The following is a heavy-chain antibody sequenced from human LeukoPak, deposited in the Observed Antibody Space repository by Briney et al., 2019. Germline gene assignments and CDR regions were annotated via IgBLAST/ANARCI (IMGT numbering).Heavy chain of an antibody. CDR2: IGSSGSPI. CDR3: ARDQNYYDSSGELYYVY. J-gene: IGHJ4*02. Sequence: GGSLRLSCAASGFTFSSYSMNWVRQAPGKGLEWLSYIGSSGSPIYYADSVKGRFTISRDNAKNSLYLQMNSLRAEDTAVYYCARDQNYYDSSGELYYVYWGQGTLVTVSS. D-gene: IGHD3-22*01. V-gene: IGHV3-48*04. CDR1: GFTFSSYS.